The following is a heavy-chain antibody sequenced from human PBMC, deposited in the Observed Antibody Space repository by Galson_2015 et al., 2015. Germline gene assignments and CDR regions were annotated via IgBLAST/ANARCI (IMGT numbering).Heavy chain of an antibody. CDR3: ASIGIAVAGSNWFDP. CDR2: ISSSSSTI. V-gene: IGHV3-48*02. J-gene: IGHJ5*02. D-gene: IGHD6-19*01. Sequence: SLRLSCAASGFTFSSYSMNWVRQAPGKGLEWVSYISSSSSTIYYADSVKGRFTISRDNAKNSLYLQMNSLRDEDTAVYYCASIGIAVAGSNWFDPWGQGTLVTVSS. CDR1: GFTFSSYS.